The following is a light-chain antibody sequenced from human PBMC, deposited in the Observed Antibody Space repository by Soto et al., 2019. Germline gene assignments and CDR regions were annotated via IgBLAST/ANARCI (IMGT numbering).Light chain of an antibody. CDR1: QSVSSY. Sequence: EIVLTQSPATLSLSPGERATLSCRASQSVSSYLAWYQQKPGQAPRLLIYDASNRATGIPARFSGSGSGTDVTLTISSLEPEDFAVYYCQQRRNWPVTFGGGTKVEIK. J-gene: IGKJ4*01. CDR3: QQRRNWPVT. V-gene: IGKV3-11*01. CDR2: DAS.